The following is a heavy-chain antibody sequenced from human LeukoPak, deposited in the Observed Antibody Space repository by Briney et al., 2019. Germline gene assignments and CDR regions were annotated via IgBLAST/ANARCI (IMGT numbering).Heavy chain of an antibody. Sequence: GRSLRLSCAASGFTFSSYAMHWVRQAPGKGLELVAVISYDGSNKYYSDSVKGRFTISRDNSKNTLYLQMNSLRAEDTAVYYCASGLYYDILTGYSYYFDYWGQGTLVTVSS. J-gene: IGHJ4*02. CDR2: ISYDGSNK. CDR1: GFTFSSYA. CDR3: ASGLYYDILTGYSYYFDY. D-gene: IGHD3-9*01. V-gene: IGHV3-30*04.